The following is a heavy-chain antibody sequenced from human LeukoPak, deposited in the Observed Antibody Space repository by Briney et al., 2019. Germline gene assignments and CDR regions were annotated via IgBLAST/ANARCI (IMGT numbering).Heavy chain of an antibody. Sequence: GGSLRLSCAASGFTFSSYSMNWVRQAPGKGLEWVSSISSSSSYIYYADSVKGRSTIPRDNAKNSLYLQMNSLRAEDTAVYYCAGPLGSPYFHHWGQGTLVTVSS. V-gene: IGHV3-21*01. CDR1: GFTFSSYS. D-gene: IGHD7-27*01. CDR2: ISSSSSYI. CDR3: AGPLGSPYFHH. J-gene: IGHJ1*01.